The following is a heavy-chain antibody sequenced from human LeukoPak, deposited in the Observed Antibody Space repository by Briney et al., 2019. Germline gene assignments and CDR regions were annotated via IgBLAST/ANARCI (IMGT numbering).Heavy chain of an antibody. CDR3: ARDLGYGDYVDWFDP. D-gene: IGHD4-17*01. Sequence: ASVTVSCKASGYTFTSYYMHWVRQAPRQGLEWMGIINPSGGSTSYAQKFQGRVTMTRDMSTSTVYMELSSLRSEDTAVYYCARDLGYGDYVDWFDPWGQGTLVTVSS. CDR1: GYTFTSYY. J-gene: IGHJ5*02. V-gene: IGHV1-46*01. CDR2: INPSGGST.